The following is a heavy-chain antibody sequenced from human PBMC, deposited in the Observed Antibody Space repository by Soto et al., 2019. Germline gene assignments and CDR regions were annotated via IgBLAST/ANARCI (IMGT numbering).Heavy chain of an antibody. CDR1: GFTFSSYG. CDR2: ISYDGSNK. D-gene: IGHD2-2*01. CDR3: AKDRRYCSSTSCSNYYYYYYGMDV. J-gene: IGHJ6*02. V-gene: IGHV3-30*18. Sequence: RLSCAASGFTFSSYGMHWVRQAPGKGLEWVPVISYDGSNKYYADSVKGRFTISRDNSKNTLYLQMNSLRAEDTAVYYCAKDRRYCSSTSCSNYYYYYYGMDVWGQGTTVTVSS.